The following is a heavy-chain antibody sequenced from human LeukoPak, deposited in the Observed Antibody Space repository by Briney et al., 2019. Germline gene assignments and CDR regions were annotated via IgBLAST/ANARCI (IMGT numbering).Heavy chain of an antibody. J-gene: IGHJ3*02. Sequence: ASVKVSCKASGYTLTGYYMHWVRQAPGQGLEWMGWINPNSGGTNYAQKFQGRVTMTRDTSISTAYMELSRLRSDDTAVYYCARGKNWVDAFDIWGQGTMVTVSS. CDR2: INPNSGGT. V-gene: IGHV1-2*02. CDR1: GYTLTGYY. CDR3: ARGKNWVDAFDI. D-gene: IGHD7-27*01.